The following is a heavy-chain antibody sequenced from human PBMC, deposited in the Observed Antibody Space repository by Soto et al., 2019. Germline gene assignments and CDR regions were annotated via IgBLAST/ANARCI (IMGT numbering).Heavy chain of an antibody. CDR2: IYTRGST. V-gene: IGHV4-61*08. CDR3: ARESSILLPYSWKSIDT. CDR1: GGSVNSGDYS. Sequence: ASETLSLPCTVSGGSVNSGDYSWNWSRQSPGKGLEGIGYIYTRGSTNYNSSLKSRLSISIDTSTNPFSLTLTSMTAADTAVYYCARESSILLPYSWKSIDTCGQGITVTVSS. J-gene: IGHJ5*01. D-gene: IGHD1-1*01.